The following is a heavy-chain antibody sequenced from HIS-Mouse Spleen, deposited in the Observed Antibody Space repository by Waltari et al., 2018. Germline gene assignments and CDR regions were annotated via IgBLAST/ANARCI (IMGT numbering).Heavy chain of an antibody. CDR2: IYHSGST. CDR1: GYSLSSGYY. D-gene: IGHD6-13*01. CDR3: ARAAAAGQDY. V-gene: IGHV4-38-2*02. J-gene: IGHJ4*02. Sequence: QVQLQESGPGLVKPSETLSLTCHVPGYSLSSGYYWGWIRQPPGKGLEWIGSIYHSGSTYYNPSLKSRVTISVDTSKNQFSLKLSSVTAADTAVYYCARAAAAGQDYWGQGTLVTVSS.